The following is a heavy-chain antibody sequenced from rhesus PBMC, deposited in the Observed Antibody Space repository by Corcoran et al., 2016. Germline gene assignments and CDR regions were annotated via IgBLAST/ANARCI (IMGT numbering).Heavy chain of an antibody. J-gene: IGHJ4*01. CDR2: IRSKSNNYET. Sequence: EVQLVESGGGLVQPGGYLRLSCAAFGVPFRSSAMHWVRQASGKGLEWVGRIRSKSNNYETGYAASVKGRFTISRDDSKNTAYLQMNSLKTEDTAVYYCPVTVVHPFDYWGQGVLVTVSS. V-gene: IGHV3-118*01. CDR1: GVPFRSSA. CDR3: PVTVVHPFDY. D-gene: IGHD3S6*01.